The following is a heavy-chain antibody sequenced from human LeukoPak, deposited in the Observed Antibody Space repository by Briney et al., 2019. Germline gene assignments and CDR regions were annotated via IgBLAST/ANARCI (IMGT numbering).Heavy chain of an antibody. V-gene: IGHV3-21*01. CDR1: GFTFSSYS. D-gene: IGHD3-9*01. J-gene: IGHJ6*04. CDR3: ASLSVTGSYGMDV. Sequence: GGSLRLSCAASGFTFSSYSVNWVRQAPGKGLEWVSSISSSSSYIYYADSVKGRFTISRDNAKNSLYLQMNSLRAEDTAVYYCASLSVTGSYGMDVWGKGTTVTVSS. CDR2: ISSSSSYI.